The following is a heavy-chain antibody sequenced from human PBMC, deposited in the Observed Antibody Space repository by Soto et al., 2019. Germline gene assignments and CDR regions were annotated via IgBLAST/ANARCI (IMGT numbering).Heavy chain of an antibody. Sequence: WFMSPSCAASGFTSINAWVSWVREATGKGLKRADHIKRENARKTTDNAAPTKGRFTVSSDDSKNTVYLQMNSLKIEDTGVYYCLGSWIDPWGQGTLVTVSS. CDR1: GFTSINAW. J-gene: IGHJ5*02. CDR3: LGSWIDP. V-gene: IGHV3-15*01. D-gene: IGHD3-10*01. CDR2: IKRENARKTT.